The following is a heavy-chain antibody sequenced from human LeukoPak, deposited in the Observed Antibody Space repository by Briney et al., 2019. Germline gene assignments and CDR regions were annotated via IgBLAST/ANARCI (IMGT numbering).Heavy chain of an antibody. CDR1: GFTFDDYA. Sequence: GRSLRLSCAASGFTFDDYAMHWVRQAPGKGLEWVSGISWNSGSIGYADSVKGRFTISRDNAKNSLYLQMNSLRAEDTALYYCAKDTGVYCSSTSCFRYFDHWGQGTLVTVSS. CDR2: ISWNSGSI. CDR3: AKDTGVYCSSTSCFRYFDH. J-gene: IGHJ4*02. D-gene: IGHD2-2*01. V-gene: IGHV3-9*01.